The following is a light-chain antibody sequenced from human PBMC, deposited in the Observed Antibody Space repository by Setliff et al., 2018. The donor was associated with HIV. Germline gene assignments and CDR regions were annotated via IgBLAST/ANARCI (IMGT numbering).Light chain of an antibody. CDR1: SSDVGVYNY. Sequence: QSVLTQPRSVSGSPGQSVTISCTGTSSDVGVYNYVPWYQQHPAKAPKLIIYDVSDRPSGVPDRFSGSKSGNTASLTISGLQAEDEAVYYCCSYAGRYTYVFGTRTKVTVL. CDR2: DVS. V-gene: IGLV2-11*01. J-gene: IGLJ1*01. CDR3: CSYAGRYTYV.